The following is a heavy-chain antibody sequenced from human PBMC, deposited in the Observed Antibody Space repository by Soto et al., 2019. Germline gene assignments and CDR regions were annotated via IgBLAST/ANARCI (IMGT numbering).Heavy chain of an antibody. Sequence: PGGSLRLSCAASGFTFSSYAMSWVRQAPGKGLEWVSAISGSGGSTYYADSVKGRFTISRDNSKNTLYLQMNSLRAEDTAVYYCAKDPKDIVVVVAAKVAHERDYWGQGTLVTVSS. J-gene: IGHJ4*02. V-gene: IGHV3-23*01. CDR2: ISGSGGST. D-gene: IGHD2-15*01. CDR1: GFTFSSYA. CDR3: AKDPKDIVVVVAAKVAHERDY.